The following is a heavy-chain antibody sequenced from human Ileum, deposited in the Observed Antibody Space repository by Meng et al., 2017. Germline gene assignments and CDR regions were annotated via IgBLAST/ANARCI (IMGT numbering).Heavy chain of an antibody. CDR3: ARGYSGSYRIDY. J-gene: IGHJ4*02. V-gene: IGHV3-74*01. CDR2: INSDETST. D-gene: IGHD1-26*01. Sequence: GRLVECGVGLVRPGGSLRLSCAASGFTFRSYWWHWVRQTPGKGLVWVSRINSDETSTSYADSVKGRFTISRDNAKNTLYLQMNSLRVEDTAVYYCARGYSGSYRIDYWGQGNLVTVSS. CDR1: GFTFRSYW.